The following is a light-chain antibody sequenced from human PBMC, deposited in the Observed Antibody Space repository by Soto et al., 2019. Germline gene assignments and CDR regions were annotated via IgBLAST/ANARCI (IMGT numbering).Light chain of an antibody. CDR2: GAS. Sequence: EIVMTQSPATLSVSPGERATLSCRASQSVSSNLAWYQQKPGQAPRLLIHGASTRATGMPARFSGSGSGTEFTLTISSLQSEDFAVYYCQQYNNWPLLTFGGGTKVEIK. V-gene: IGKV3-15*01. J-gene: IGKJ4*01. CDR1: QSVSSN. CDR3: QQYNNWPLLT.